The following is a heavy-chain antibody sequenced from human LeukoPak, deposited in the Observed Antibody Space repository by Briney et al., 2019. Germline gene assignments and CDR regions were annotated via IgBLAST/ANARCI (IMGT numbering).Heavy chain of an antibody. CDR2: IHYSGST. D-gene: IGHD5-12*01. J-gene: IGHJ3*02. CDR1: DDSISNYY. CDR3: ARDFRGPFDI. Sequence: SETLSLTCTVSDDSISNYYWSWIRQPPGKGLEWIGYIHYSGSTNYNPSLKSRLTISVDTSKNQFSLKLSSVTTADTAVYYCARDFRGPFDIWGQGTMVTVSS. V-gene: IGHV4-59*01.